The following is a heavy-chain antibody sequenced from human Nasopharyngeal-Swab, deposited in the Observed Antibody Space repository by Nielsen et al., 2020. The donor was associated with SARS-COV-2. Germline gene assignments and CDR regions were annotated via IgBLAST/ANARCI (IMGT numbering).Heavy chain of an antibody. CDR1: GFTFSDYY. J-gene: IGHJ4*02. CDR3: ARDSTSYRDRGVFDY. Sequence: GGSLRLSCAASGFTFSDYYMSWIRQAPGKGLEWVSYISSSGSTIYYADSVQGRFTISRDNAKNSLYLQMNSLRAEDTAVYYCARDSTSYRDRGVFDYWGQGTLVTVSS. V-gene: IGHV3-11*01. D-gene: IGHD3-10*01. CDR2: ISSSGSTI.